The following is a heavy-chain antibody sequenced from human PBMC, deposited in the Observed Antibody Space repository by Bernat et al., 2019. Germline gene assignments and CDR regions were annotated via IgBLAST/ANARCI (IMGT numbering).Heavy chain of an antibody. CDR1: GFIFRNYW. Sequence: EVQLVESGGGLVQPGGSLRLSCAASGFIFRNYWMHWVRQAPGKGLVWVSRINSDGSSTSYADSVKGRFTISRDTAGNTLYLQMNSLRAEDTAVYYCAGWSGYDYYHGMDVWGQGTTVTVSS. V-gene: IGHV3-74*01. J-gene: IGHJ6*02. CDR2: INSDGSST. D-gene: IGHD3-3*01. CDR3: AGWSGYDYYHGMDV.